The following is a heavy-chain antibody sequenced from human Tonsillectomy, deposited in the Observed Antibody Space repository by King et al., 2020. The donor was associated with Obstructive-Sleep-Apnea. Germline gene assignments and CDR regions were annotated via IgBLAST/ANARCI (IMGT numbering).Heavy chain of an antibody. D-gene: IGHD6-19*01. CDR1: GGSISSGGYY. CDR2: IYYSGST. CDR3: AREAVLGLYYGMDV. J-gene: IGHJ6*02. V-gene: IGHV4-31*03. Sequence: QLQESGPGLVKPSQTLSLTCTVSGGSISSGGYYWSWIRQHPGKGLEWIGYIYYSGSTYYNPSLKSRVTISVDTAKKQFSLKASSVTAADTAGDYCAREAVLGLYYGMDVWGPGTTVTVSS.